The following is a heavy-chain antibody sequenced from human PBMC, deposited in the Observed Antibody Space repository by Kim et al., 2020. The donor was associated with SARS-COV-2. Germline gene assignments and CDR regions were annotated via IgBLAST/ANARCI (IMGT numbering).Heavy chain of an antibody. V-gene: IGHV3-33*01. CDR3: ARDHATDTAMVTAFDY. CDR1: GFTFSSYG. CDR2: IWYDGSNK. J-gene: IGHJ4*02. D-gene: IGHD5-18*01. Sequence: GGSLRLSCAASGFTFSSYGMHWVRQAPGKGLEWVAVIWYDGSNKYYADSVKGRFTISRDNSKNTLYLQMNSLRAEDTAVYYCARDHATDTAMVTAFDYWGQGTLVTVSS.